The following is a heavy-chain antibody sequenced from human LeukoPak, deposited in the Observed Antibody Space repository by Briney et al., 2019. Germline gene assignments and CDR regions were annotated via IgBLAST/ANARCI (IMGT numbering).Heavy chain of an antibody. CDR2: INPNSGGT. J-gene: IGHJ4*02. Sequence: ASVKVSCKASGYTFTCYYMHWVRQAPGQGLEWMGWINPNSGGTNYAQKFQGRVTMTRDTSISTAYMELSRLRSDDTAVYYCARAFRAARALTDYWGQGTLVTVSS. V-gene: IGHV1-2*02. CDR3: ARAFRAARALTDY. CDR1: GYTFTCYY. D-gene: IGHD6-6*01.